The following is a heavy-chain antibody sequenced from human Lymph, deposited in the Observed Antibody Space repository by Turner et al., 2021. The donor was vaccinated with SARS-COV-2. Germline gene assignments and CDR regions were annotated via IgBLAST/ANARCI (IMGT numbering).Heavy chain of an antibody. D-gene: IGHD1-1*01. CDR3: ARNLQLYGMDV. J-gene: IGHJ6*02. CDR2: IYSGGST. Sequence: EVQLVETGGGLVQPGGSLRLSCAASGFIVSSNYVNWVRQAQGKGLEGVSLIYSGGSTYYADSVKGRFTIYRDNSKNTLYLQMNSLRAEDTAVYYCARNLQLYGMDVWGQGTTVTVSS. CDR1: GFIVSSNY. V-gene: IGHV3-53*02.